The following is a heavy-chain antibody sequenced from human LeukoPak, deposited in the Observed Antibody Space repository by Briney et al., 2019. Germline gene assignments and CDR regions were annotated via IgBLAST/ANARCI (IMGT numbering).Heavy chain of an antibody. CDR3: ARGGSSSSWYGSVDY. Sequence: GGSLRLSCAASGFTFSNCGIHWVRQAPGKGLEWVAVMWYDGTNKYYADSVKGRFTISRDNAKNSLYLQMNSLRAEDTAVYYCARGGSSSSWYGSVDYWGQGTLVTVSS. CDR2: MWYDGTNK. CDR1: GFTFSNCG. V-gene: IGHV3-33*01. J-gene: IGHJ4*02. D-gene: IGHD6-13*01.